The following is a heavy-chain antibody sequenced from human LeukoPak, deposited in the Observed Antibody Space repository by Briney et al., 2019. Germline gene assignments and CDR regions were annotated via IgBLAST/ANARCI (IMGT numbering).Heavy chain of an antibody. D-gene: IGHD3-9*01. Sequence: AGGSLRLSCAASGFTFSNAWMSWVRQAPGKGLEWVGRIKSKTDGGTTDYAAPVKGRFTISRDDSKNTLYLQMNSLRAEDTAVYYCARGSTNYDILTGGYYWGQGTLVTVSS. CDR2: IKSKTDGGTT. V-gene: IGHV3-15*01. CDR3: ARGSTNYDILTGGYY. CDR1: GFTFSNAW. J-gene: IGHJ4*02.